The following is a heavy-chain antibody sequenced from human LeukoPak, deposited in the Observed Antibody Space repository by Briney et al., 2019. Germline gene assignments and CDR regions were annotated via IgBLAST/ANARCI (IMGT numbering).Heavy chain of an antibody. CDR1: GFMFSSYW. CDR2: IKQDGSQI. Sequence: PGGSLRLSCAGSGFMFSSYWIYWVRQAPGKGLESVANIKQDGSQIHYVDSVKSRFTISRDNAQNSVYLQMNSLRVEDTAVYYCARDSGEYSFGGFWYFDVWGRGTLVTVSS. CDR3: ARDSGEYSFGGFWYFDV. D-gene: IGHD5-18*01. J-gene: IGHJ2*01. V-gene: IGHV3-7*05.